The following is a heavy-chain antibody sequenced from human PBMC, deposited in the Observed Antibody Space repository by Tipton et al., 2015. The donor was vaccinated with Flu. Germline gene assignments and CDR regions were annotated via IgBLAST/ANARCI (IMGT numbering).Heavy chain of an antibody. CDR1: GGSIGSYY. V-gene: IGHV4-59*12. D-gene: IGHD2-2*01. J-gene: IGHJ4*02. Sequence: GLVKPSETLSLTCTVSGGSIGSYYWNWIRQPPGKGLEWIGYIYNSKYTKYNPSLESRVTISADTSKKQFSLRLRSVTAADTAVYYCAREPSLGMPDYFDYWGQGTLVTASS. CDR3: AREPSLGMPDYFDY. CDR2: IYNSKYT.